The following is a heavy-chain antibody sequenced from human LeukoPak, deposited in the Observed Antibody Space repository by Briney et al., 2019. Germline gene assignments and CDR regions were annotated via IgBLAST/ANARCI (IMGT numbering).Heavy chain of an antibody. CDR3: AKDRTFYGDSNFDY. D-gene: IGHD4-17*01. CDR1: GFTFGSHA. CDR2: IFGSGGSP. J-gene: IGHJ4*02. V-gene: IGHV3-23*01. Sequence: GGSLRLSCEASGFTFGSHAMYWVRQAPGKGLEWVAGIFGSGGSPHYADSVKGRFTISRDNSRNTVYLQINSLRAEDTAVYYCAKDRTFYGDSNFDYWGQGTLVTVSS.